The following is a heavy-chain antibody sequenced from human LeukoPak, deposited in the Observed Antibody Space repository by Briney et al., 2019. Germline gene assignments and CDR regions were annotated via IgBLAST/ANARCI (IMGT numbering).Heavy chain of an antibody. V-gene: IGHV3-30*02. CDR3: AKDSAFYYIDV. CDR2: IQYDGSKK. CDR1: GFTFSSNG. D-gene: IGHD3-10*01. Sequence: PGGSLRLSCVASGFTFSSNGMYWVRQAPGKGLEWVTFIQYDGSKKYYADSVKGRFTISRDNSKNTLYLEMNSLRAEDKAVYYCAKDSAFYYIDVWGKGTTVIISS. J-gene: IGHJ6*03.